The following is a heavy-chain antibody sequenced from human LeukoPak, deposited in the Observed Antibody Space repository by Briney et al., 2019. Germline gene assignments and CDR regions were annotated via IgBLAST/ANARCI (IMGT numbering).Heavy chain of an antibody. V-gene: IGHV5-51*01. D-gene: IGHD1-1*01. CDR2: IYPGDSGT. J-gene: IGHJ4*02. Sequence: AGGALKTSCNGSGYRFTSYWIGWVRRLPGKGLEGMGIIYPGDSGTRHRPSFPGQVTISADKSISTAYLLWSSLKASDTAMYYCARHAGTWAYFHYWGQGTLVTVSS. CDR1: GYRFTSYW. CDR3: ARHAGTWAYFHY.